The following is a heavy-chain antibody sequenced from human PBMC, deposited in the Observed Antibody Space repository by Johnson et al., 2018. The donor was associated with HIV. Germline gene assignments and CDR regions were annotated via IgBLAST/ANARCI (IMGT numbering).Heavy chain of an antibody. D-gene: IGHD6-13*01. J-gene: IGHJ3*02. V-gene: IGHV3-30-3*01. CDR2: ISYDGSNK. CDR1: GFTFSSYA. Sequence: QVQLVESGGGLVQPGRSLRLSCAASGFTFSSYAMHWVRQAPGKGLEWVAVISYDGSNKYYADSVKGRFTISRDNSKNTMSLQMNSLRTEDTAVYYCAKGFRIAAAGGDDGFDIWGQGTMVTVSS. CDR3: AKGFRIAAAGGDDGFDI.